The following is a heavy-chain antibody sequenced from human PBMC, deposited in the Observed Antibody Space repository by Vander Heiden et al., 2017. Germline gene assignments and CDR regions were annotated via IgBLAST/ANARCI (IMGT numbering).Heavy chain of an antibody. CDR2: ITSDGSAT. Sequence: EVQLLESGGGLVQPGGSLRLSCAASGFTFSSYAMGLVRQAPGKGLESVSVITSDGSATAYADSVKGHFTISRDNSKNTLYLQMNSLRVEDTAVYYCAKGTLRSCSGAVCYPFDYWGQGNLVTVSS. D-gene: IGHD2-15*01. CDR1: GFTFSSYA. V-gene: IGHV3-23*01. CDR3: AKGTLRSCSGAVCYPFDY. J-gene: IGHJ4*02.